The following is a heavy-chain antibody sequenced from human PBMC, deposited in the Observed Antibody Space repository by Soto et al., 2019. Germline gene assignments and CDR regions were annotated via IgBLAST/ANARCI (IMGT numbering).Heavy chain of an antibody. CDR3: ARGGGNSIVGYSYFDN. Sequence: QVQLVESGGGLVKPGGSLRLSCEASGFTFSDYYMNWIRQAPGKGLEWVSYISGSGSNIYYADSVKGRFTISRDNAKNSLDLQTNSLRAEDTAVYYCARGGGNSIVGYSYFDNWGQGTLVTVSS. CDR1: GFTFSDYY. V-gene: IGHV3-11*01. J-gene: IGHJ4*02. D-gene: IGHD3-3*02. CDR2: ISGSGSNI.